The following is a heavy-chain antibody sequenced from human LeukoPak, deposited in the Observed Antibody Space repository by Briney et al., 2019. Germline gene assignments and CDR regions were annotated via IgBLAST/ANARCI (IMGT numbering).Heavy chain of an antibody. CDR2: INPNSGDT. Sequence: ASVKVSRKASGYTFTGYYLHWVRQAPGQGLEWMGWINPNSGDTNYAQKFQGRVTMTRDTSISTAYMELSRLRSDDTAVYYCAKDQGRGYTYGLYYFDYWGQGTLVTVSS. CDR3: AKDQGRGYTYGLYYFDY. V-gene: IGHV1-2*02. J-gene: IGHJ4*02. D-gene: IGHD5-18*01. CDR1: GYTFTGYY.